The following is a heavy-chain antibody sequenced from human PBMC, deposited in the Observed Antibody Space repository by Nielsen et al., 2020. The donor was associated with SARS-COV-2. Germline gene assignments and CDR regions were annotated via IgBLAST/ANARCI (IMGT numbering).Heavy chain of an antibody. CDR2: ISSWNGNT. CDR1: GYTFTSYG. J-gene: IGHJ4*02. V-gene: IGHV1-18*01. D-gene: IGHD3-9*01. CDR3: ASCKGDGKYFDCEALDY. Sequence: ASVKVSCKASGYTFTSYGVTWVRQAPGQGLEWMGRISSWNGNTRSAQKFQGRVSMTTDTSTSTAYLELSSLRSEDTALYYCASCKGDGKYFDCEALDYWGQGTLVTVSS.